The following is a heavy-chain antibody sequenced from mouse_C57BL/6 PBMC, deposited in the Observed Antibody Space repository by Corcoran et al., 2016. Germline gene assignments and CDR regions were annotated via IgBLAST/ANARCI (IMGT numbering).Heavy chain of an antibody. J-gene: IGHJ4*01. Sequence: QIQLVQTGPELKKPGETVKISCKASGYNFTTYGMSWVKQAPGKGLKWRGWINTYSGVPTYADDFKGRFAFSLETSASTAYLQLNNLKNEDTATYFCARGPSGSSSYAMDYWGQGTSVTVSS. D-gene: IGHD1-1*01. CDR2: INTYSGVP. CDR1: GYNFTTYG. V-gene: IGHV9-3*01. CDR3: ARGPSGSSSYAMDY.